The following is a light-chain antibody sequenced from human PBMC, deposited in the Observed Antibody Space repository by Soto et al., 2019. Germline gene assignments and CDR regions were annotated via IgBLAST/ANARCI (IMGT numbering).Light chain of an antibody. V-gene: IGLV8-61*01. J-gene: IGLJ2*01. CDR1: SGSVSTRHY. Sequence: QTVVTQEPSFSVSPGGTVTLTCGLTSGSVSTRHYPSWYQQTPGQPPRTLIYDTNSRSSGVPDRFSGSILGNKAALTITGGQAEDESVYVCLLYMGSGIQSFGGGTKLTVL. CDR3: LLYMGSGIQS. CDR2: DTN.